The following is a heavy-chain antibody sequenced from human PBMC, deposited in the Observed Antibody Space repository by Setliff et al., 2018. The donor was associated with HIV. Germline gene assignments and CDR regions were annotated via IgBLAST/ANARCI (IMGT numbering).Heavy chain of an antibody. CDR3: VRDHRPYFYDKAWFDP. J-gene: IGHJ5*02. CDR1: GFTFSSYS. D-gene: IGHD3-22*01. CDR2: ISTSSSFK. Sequence: GGSLRLSCVASGFTFSSYSMNWVRQAPGKGPEWVSSISTSSSFKYYTDSVKGRFTISRDNAKNSLYLQMNSLRAEDTAAYYCVRDHRPYFYDKAWFDPWGQGTLVTVSS. V-gene: IGHV3-21*01.